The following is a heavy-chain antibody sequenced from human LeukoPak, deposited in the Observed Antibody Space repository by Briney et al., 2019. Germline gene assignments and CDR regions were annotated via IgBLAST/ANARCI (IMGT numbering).Heavy chain of an antibody. Sequence: GGSLRLSCAASGFTVSSNYMSWVRQAPGKGLEWVSVIYSAGNTYYADSVKGRFTISRDNSKNTLYLQMNSLTVGDTAVYYCARVGEGAAKDWGQGTLVTVSS. CDR3: ARVGEGAAKD. CDR1: GFTVSSNY. V-gene: IGHV3-53*01. J-gene: IGHJ4*02. CDR2: IYSAGNT. D-gene: IGHD1-26*01.